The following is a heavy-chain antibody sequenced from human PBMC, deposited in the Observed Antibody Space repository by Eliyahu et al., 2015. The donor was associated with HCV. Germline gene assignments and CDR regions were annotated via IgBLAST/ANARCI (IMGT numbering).Heavy chain of an antibody. J-gene: IGHJ3*02. Sequence: QVQLVESGGGVVQPGRSLRLSCAASGFTFSSYGMHWVRQAPGKGLEGVAVIWYDGSNKYYADSVKGRFTISRDNSKNTLYLQMNSLRAEDTAVYYCARDCGGDCPAFDIWGQGTMVTVSS. CDR1: GFTFSSYG. CDR2: IWYDGSNK. D-gene: IGHD2-21*02. V-gene: IGHV3-33*01. CDR3: ARDCGGDCPAFDI.